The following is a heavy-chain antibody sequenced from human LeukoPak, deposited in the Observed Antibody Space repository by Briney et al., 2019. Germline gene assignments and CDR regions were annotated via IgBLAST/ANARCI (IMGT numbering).Heavy chain of an antibody. V-gene: IGHV4-30-4*01. J-gene: IGHJ4*02. CDR1: GGSISSGDYY. CDR2: IYYSGST. Sequence: SETLSPTCTVSGGSISSGDYYWSWIRQPPGKGLEWIGYIYYSGSTYYNPSLKSRVTISVDTSKNQFSLKLSSVTAADTTVYYCASLSRLGELSSPYFDYWGQGTLVTVSS. D-gene: IGHD3-16*02. CDR3: ASLSRLGELSSPYFDY.